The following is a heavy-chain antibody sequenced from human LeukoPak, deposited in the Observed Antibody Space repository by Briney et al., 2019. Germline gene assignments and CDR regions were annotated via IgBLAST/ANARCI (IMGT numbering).Heavy chain of an antibody. CDR3: ARVGYCSSSTCYYWFDP. Sequence: GASVKVSCKASGGTFSSYAISWVRQAAGQGLEWMGWMNPNSGNTGCAQKFQGRVTMTRNTSISTAYMELSSLRSGDTAVYYCARVGYCSSSTCYYWFDPWGQGTLVTVSS. D-gene: IGHD2-2*01. V-gene: IGHV1-8*02. CDR2: MNPNSGNT. J-gene: IGHJ5*02. CDR1: GGTFSSYA.